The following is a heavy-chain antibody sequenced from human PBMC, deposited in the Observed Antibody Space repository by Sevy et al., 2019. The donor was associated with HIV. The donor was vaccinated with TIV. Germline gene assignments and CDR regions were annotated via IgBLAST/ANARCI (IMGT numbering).Heavy chain of an antibody. CDR3: AMHYIHDIADGWYFDL. V-gene: IGHV3-23*01. CDR2: ISGGGGGT. D-gene: IGHD6-13*01. J-gene: IGHJ2*01. CDR1: GFTFNNYA. Sequence: GGSLRLSCAASGFTFNNYAMSWVRQAPGKGLEGKGLEWVSTISGGGGGTYYADSVRGRFTISRDNSKNRLYLQVNSLRVEDTAVYYCAMHYIHDIADGWYFDLWGRGTLVTVSS.